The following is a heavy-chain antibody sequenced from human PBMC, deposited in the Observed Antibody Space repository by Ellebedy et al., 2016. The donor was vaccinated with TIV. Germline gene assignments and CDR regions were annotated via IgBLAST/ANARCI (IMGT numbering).Heavy chain of an antibody. CDR2: IGAAGDT. Sequence: GESLKISCAASGFTFSRYDMHWVRQGSGNGLEWVSSIGAAGDTYYAGVVKGRVVISSENAKNSLYLQLNNVRVGYTSVYYCARATAGFDYWGQGTLVTVSS. CDR1: GFTFSRYD. V-gene: IGHV3-13*01. J-gene: IGHJ4*02. CDR3: ARATAGFDY. D-gene: IGHD1-14*01.